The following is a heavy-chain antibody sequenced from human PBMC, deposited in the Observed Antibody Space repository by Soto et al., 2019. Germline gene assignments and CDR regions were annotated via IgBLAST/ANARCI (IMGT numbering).Heavy chain of an antibody. CDR2: ISGSGGST. V-gene: IGHV3-23*01. J-gene: IGHJ3*02. D-gene: IGHD6-19*01. Sequence: EVQLSESGGGLVQPGGSLRLSCAASGFTFSSYAMSWVRQAPGRGLEWVSAISGSGGSTYYADSVKGRFTISRDNSKNTLYLQMNTLRAEDTALYYCANFNSGGWWELDAFDIWGQGTMVTVSS. CDR3: ANFNSGGWWELDAFDI. CDR1: GFTFSSYA.